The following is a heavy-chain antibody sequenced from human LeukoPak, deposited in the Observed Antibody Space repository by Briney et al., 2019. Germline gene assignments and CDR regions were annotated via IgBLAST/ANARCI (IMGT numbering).Heavy chain of an antibody. CDR3: ARTLQFHYYFDY. D-gene: IGHD5-24*01. CDR2: IYTSGCT. V-gene: IGHV4-61*02. J-gene: IGHJ4*02. CDR1: GGSISSRSYY. Sequence: PSQTLSLTCTVSGGSISSRSYYWSWIRQPAGKGLEWIGRIYTSGCTNYNPSLKSRVTISVDTSKNQFSLKLSSVTAANTAVYYCARTLQFHYYFDYWGQGTLVTVSS.